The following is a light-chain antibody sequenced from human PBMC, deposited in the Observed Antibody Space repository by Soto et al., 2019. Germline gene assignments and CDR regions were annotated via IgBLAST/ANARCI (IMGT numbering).Light chain of an antibody. J-gene: IGKJ1*01. V-gene: IGKV2-28*01. Sequence: DIVLNHSPLSLPVTPGEPASISCRSSQSLLHSNGYNYLDWYLQKPGQSPQLLIYLGSNRSSGVPDRVSGSGSGTDLTLKISRWEAEDVLVYYCMQALQSPRTFGQGTKVEFK. CDR1: QSLLHSNGYNY. CDR3: MQALQSPRT. CDR2: LGS.